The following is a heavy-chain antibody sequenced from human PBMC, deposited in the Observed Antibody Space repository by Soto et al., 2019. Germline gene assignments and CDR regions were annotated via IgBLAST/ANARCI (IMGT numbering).Heavy chain of an antibody. Sequence: QVQLVQSGAEVKKPGSSVNVSCKASGGTFSSYAISWVRQAPGQGLEWMGGIIPIFGTANYAQKFQGRVTITADESTSTAYLELRSLRSEDTAVYYCARVGVRGVTLGYFDYWGQGTLVTVSS. V-gene: IGHV1-69*01. CDR2: IIPIFGTA. D-gene: IGHD3-10*01. J-gene: IGHJ4*02. CDR1: GGTFSSYA. CDR3: ARVGVRGVTLGYFDY.